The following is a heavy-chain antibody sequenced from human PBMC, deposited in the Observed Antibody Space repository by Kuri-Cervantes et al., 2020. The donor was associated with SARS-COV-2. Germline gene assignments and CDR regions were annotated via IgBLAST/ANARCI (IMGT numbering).Heavy chain of an antibody. CDR3: ARGEHYARAKIGEDGLDI. Sequence: GGSLRLSCAASGFTLGTYSMNWVRQAPGKGLEWLSYITSSRSTVYYADSVKGRFSISRDNAKNSLYLQMNSLRAEDTAVYYCARGEHYARAKIGEDGLDIWGQGTMVTVSS. D-gene: IGHD2-2*01. J-gene: IGHJ3*02. V-gene: IGHV3-48*01. CDR1: GFTLGTYS. CDR2: ITSSRSTV.